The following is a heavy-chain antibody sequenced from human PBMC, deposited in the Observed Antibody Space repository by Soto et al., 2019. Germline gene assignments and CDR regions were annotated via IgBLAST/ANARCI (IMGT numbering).Heavy chain of an antibody. CDR1: GLTFSSYA. Sequence: GGSLRLSCAASGLTFSSYAMSWVRQAPGKGLEWVSAISGSGGSTYYADSVKGRFTISRDNSKNTLYLQMNSLRAEDTAVYYCAKDLGPLYESPDYWGQGTLVTVSS. D-gene: IGHD5-12*01. J-gene: IGHJ4*02. CDR3: AKDLGPLYESPDY. CDR2: ISGSGGST. V-gene: IGHV3-23*01.